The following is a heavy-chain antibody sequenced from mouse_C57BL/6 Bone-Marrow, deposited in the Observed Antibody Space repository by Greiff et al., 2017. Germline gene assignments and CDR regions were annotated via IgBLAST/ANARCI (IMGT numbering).Heavy chain of an antibody. V-gene: IGHV6-3*01. CDR2: IRLKSDNYAT. Sequence: EVKVEESGGGLVQPGGSMKLSCVASGFTFSNYWMNWVRQSPEKGLEWVAQIRLKSDNYATHYAESVKGRFNISRDDSKSRCYLQMNNLRAEDTGIYYCTITTVVAGGYWGQGTTLTVSS. CDR3: TITTVVAGGY. D-gene: IGHD1-1*01. CDR1: GFTFSNYW. J-gene: IGHJ2*01.